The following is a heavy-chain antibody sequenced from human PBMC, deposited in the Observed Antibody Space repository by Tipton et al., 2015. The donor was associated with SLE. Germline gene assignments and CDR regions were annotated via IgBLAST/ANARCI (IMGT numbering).Heavy chain of an antibody. D-gene: IGHD3-10*01. V-gene: IGHV4-61*02. Sequence: LRLSCTVSGGSISNNSYYWSWIRQPAGKGLEWIGRIYTSGSTNYNPSLKSRVTISVDASKDQLSLRLNSVTAADTAVYYCARSNIIEPGAFDIWGQGTMVTVSS. J-gene: IGHJ3*02. CDR3: ARSNIIEPGAFDI. CDR1: GGSISNNSYY. CDR2: IYTSGST.